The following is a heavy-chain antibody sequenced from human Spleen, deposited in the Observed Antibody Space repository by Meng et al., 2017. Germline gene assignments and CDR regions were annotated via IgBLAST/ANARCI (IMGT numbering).Heavy chain of an antibody. V-gene: IGHV4-34*01. CDR1: GGSFSGYY. J-gene: IGHJ4*02. D-gene: IGHD5-24*01. Sequence: QGQLQQWGAGLLKPSETPSLPCAVYGGSFSGYYWSWIRQPPGKGLEWIGEINHSGSTNYNPSLKSRVTISVDTSKNQFSLKLSSVTAADTAVYYCASCGDGYDSLCYFDYWGQGTLVTVSS. CDR2: INHSGST. CDR3: ASCGDGYDSLCYFDY.